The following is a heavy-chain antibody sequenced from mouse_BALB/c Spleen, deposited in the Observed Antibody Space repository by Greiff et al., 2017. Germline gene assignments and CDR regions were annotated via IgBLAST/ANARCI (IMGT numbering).Heavy chain of an antibody. CDR2: INPSTGYT. CDR3: ARSDMITTRGPFAY. V-gene: IGHV1-7*01. CDR1: GYTFTSYW. Sequence: VQLVESGAELAKPGASVKMSCKASGYTFTSYWMHWVKQRPGQGLEWIGYINPSTGYTEYNQKFKDKATLTADKSSSTAYMQLSSLTSEDSAVYYCARSDMITTRGPFAYWGQGTLVTVSA. J-gene: IGHJ3*01. D-gene: IGHD2-4*01.